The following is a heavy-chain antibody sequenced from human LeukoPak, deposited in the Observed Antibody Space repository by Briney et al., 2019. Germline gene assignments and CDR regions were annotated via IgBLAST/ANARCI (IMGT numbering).Heavy chain of an antibody. Sequence: GGSLRLSCAASGFSFSSYYMSWIRQAPGKGLEWVSDISCGGSTIYYADSVKGRFTISRDNSKNSLYLQMNSLRAEDTAVYYCARDLTREGGYVGFDPWGQGTLVTVSS. CDR3: ARDLTREGGYVGFDP. V-gene: IGHV3-11*01. CDR2: ISCGGSTI. J-gene: IGHJ5*02. D-gene: IGHD5-12*01. CDR1: GFSFSSYY.